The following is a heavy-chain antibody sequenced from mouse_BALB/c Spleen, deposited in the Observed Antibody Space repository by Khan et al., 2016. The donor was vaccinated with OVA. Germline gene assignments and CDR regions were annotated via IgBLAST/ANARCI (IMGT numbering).Heavy chain of an antibody. V-gene: IGHV1-9*01. CDR2: ILPGSGRN. Sequence: QVQLQQSGAELMKPGASEKISCKATGYTFSSYWIEWVKQRPGHGLEWIGEILPGSGRNNYNEKFKGKDTFNAETYSNTAYMQLSTLTSNDSAVYSCARQTYYVSTSWFCYWSLATLVTVSA. D-gene: IGHD1-1*01. J-gene: IGHJ3*01. CDR1: GYTFSSYW. CDR3: ARQTYYVSTSWFCY.